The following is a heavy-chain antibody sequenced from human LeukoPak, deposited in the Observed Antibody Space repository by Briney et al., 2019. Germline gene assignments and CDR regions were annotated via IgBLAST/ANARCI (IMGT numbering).Heavy chain of an antibody. D-gene: IGHD1-26*01. CDR2: INTTGGST. CDR1: GYTFTIYY. V-gene: IGHV1-46*01. CDR3: ARDNSVGDNAWWFDP. J-gene: IGHJ5*02. Sequence: ASVKVSCKASGYTFTIYYMHWVRQAPGQGLEWMGLINTTGGSTGYAQKFQGRVTMTRDMSTSTDYMELSSLRSEDTAIYYCARDNSVGDNAWWFDPWGQGTLVTVSS.